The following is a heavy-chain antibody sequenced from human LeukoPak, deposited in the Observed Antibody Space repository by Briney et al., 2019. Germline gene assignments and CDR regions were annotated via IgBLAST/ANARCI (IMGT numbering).Heavy chain of an antibody. V-gene: IGHV4-34*01. CDR3: ARALPRNYGGNSGKGGDY. J-gene: IGHJ4*02. CDR1: GGSFSGYY. Sequence: SETLSLTCAVNGGSFSGYYWTWIRQPPGKGLEWIGEINHSGSTNYNPSLKSRVTISVDTSKNQFSLKLSSVTAADTAVYYCARALPRNYGGNSGKGGDYWGQGTLVSVSS. D-gene: IGHD4-23*01. CDR2: INHSGST.